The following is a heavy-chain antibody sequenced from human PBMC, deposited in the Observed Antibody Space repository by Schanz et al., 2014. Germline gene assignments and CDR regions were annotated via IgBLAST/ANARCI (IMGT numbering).Heavy chain of an antibody. D-gene: IGHD5-12*01. CDR3: ASPSGYSDYGTYFDF. J-gene: IGHJ4*02. CDR2: LSGSGGST. V-gene: IGHV3-NL1*01. Sequence: QVQLVESGGGVVQPGRSLRLSCAASGFTFSSYGMHWVRQAPGKGLEWVSALSGSGGSTYYADSVKGRFTISRDNSKNTLYLQMNSLRAGDTAVYYCASPSGYSDYGTYFDFWGQGTLVTVSS. CDR1: GFTFSSYG.